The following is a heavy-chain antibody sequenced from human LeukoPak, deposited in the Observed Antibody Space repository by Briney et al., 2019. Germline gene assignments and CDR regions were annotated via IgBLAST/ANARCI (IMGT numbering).Heavy chain of an antibody. CDR2: IYSGGST. Sequence: GGSLRLSCAASGFAFSSYAMSWVRQAPGKGLEWVSVIYSGGSTFCADSVKGRFTISRDNSKNTLYLQMNSLRADDTAVYYCARGFSYYDILTGYPHWGQGTLVTVSS. CDR3: ARGFSYYDILTGYPH. D-gene: IGHD3-9*01. J-gene: IGHJ4*02. CDR1: GFAFSSYA. V-gene: IGHV3-53*01.